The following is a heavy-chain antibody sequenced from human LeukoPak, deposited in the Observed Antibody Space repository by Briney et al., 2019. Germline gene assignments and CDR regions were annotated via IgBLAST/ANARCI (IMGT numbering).Heavy chain of an antibody. D-gene: IGHD2-2*01. J-gene: IGHJ3*02. CDR3: ATSTTSHNGFDI. CDR1: RFAFSSYG. V-gene: IGHV3-33*03. Sequence: GGSLGLSCVASRFAFSSYGMYWIRQAPGKGLEWVADVWFDGSKKYYADSVKGRFTISRDNSKNTLYLQMNSLRVEDTALYYCATSTTSHNGFDIWGQGTMVAVSS. CDR2: VWFDGSKK.